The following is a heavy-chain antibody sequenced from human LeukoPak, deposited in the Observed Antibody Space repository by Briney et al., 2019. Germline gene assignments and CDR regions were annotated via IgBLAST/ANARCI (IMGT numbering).Heavy chain of an antibody. CDR3: ARKAPKKGWFDP. CDR2: THPSGNT. Sequence: SETLSLTCTISGGSNNSYYWSWIRQPPGKGLEWIGYTHPSGNTNYSPSLKSRVTISIDMSRNQFSLKLSSVTAADTAVYYCARKAPKKGWFDPWGQGTLVTVSS. V-gene: IGHV4-4*09. J-gene: IGHJ5*02. CDR1: GGSNNSYY.